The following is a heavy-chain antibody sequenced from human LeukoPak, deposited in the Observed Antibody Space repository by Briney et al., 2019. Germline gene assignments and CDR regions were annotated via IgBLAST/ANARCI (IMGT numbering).Heavy chain of an antibody. J-gene: IGHJ5*02. D-gene: IGHD3-10*01. V-gene: IGHV4-59*01. Sequence: AETLSLTCTVSGGSISSYYWSWIRQPPGKGREGRGYIYYSGSTNYNPSLKSRVTISVDTSKNHFSLQLRSVTAADTAVYYCGRVGRGSSLAPWGQGTMLTVCS. CDR1: GGSISSYY. CDR3: GRVGRGSSLAP. CDR2: IYYSGST.